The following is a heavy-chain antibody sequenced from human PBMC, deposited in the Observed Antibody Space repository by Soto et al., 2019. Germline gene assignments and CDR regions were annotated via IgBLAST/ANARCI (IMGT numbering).Heavy chain of an antibody. CDR2: IDSSGSHT. V-gene: IGHV3-21*01. Sequence: PGGSLRLSCAASGITFSNYYMNWVRQAPGKGLEWVSSIDSSGSHTFYADSVKGRFTISRDNAINPLYLQMNSLRAEDTAVYHCAGTYDSLDYWGQGTLVTVSS. CDR1: GITFSNYY. D-gene: IGHD3-22*01. CDR3: AGTYDSLDY. J-gene: IGHJ4*02.